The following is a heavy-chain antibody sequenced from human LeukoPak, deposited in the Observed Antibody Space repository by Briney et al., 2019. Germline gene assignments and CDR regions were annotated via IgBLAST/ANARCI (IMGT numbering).Heavy chain of an antibody. V-gene: IGHV3-23*01. CDR2: ISGSGGST. CDR3: AKADVRYFDWLPHPHAFDI. Sequence: QPSETLSLTCTVSGGSISSYYWSWFPQAPGKGLKWVSAISGSGGSTYYADSVKGRFTISRDNSKNTLYLQMNSLRAEDTAVYYCAKADVRYFDWLPHPHAFDIWGQGTMVTVSS. D-gene: IGHD3-9*01. J-gene: IGHJ3*02. CDR1: GGSISSYY.